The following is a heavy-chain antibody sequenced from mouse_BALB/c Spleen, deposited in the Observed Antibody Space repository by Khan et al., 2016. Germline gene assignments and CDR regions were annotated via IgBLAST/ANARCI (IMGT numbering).Heavy chain of an antibody. V-gene: IGHV4-1*02. D-gene: IGHD1-1*01. CDR2: INPDSSTI. CDR3: ARAGYYGYLAY. Sequence: EVQLQESGGGLVQPGGSLRLSCAASGFDFSRYWMSWVRQAPGKGLEWIGEINPDSSTINYTPSLKHKFIISRDNAKNTLYLQMSKVRSEDTALCYCARAGYYGYLAYWGQGTLVTVSA. CDR1: GFDFSRYW. J-gene: IGHJ3*01.